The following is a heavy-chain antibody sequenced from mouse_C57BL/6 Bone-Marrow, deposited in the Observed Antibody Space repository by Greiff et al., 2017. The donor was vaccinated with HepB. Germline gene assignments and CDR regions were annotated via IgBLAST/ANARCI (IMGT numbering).Heavy chain of an antibody. V-gene: IGHV5-17*01. D-gene: IGHD2-4*01. CDR1: GFTFSDYG. J-gene: IGHJ3*01. Sequence: EVQRVESGGGLVKPGGSLKLSCAASGFTFSDYGMHWVRQAPEKGLEWVAYISSGSSTLYYADTVKGRFTISRDNAKNTLFLQMTSLRSEDTAMYYCARPMIRAWFAYWGQGTLVTVSA. CDR2: ISSGSSTL. CDR3: ARPMIRAWFAY.